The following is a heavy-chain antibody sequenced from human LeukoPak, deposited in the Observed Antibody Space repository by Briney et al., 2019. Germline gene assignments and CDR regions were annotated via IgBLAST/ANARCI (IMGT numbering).Heavy chain of an antibody. CDR1: GGSFNGYY. CDR2: IYYSGST. V-gene: IGHV4-59*01. J-gene: IGHJ4*02. D-gene: IGHD5-12*01. CDR3: AKDTTYSGYDFSLDY. Sequence: SETLSLTCAVYGGSFNGYYWTWIRQPPGKGLEWIGYIYYSGSTNYKPSLKSRVTISVDTSKNQFSLKLSSVTAADTAVYYCAKDTTYSGYDFSLDYWGQGTLVTVSS.